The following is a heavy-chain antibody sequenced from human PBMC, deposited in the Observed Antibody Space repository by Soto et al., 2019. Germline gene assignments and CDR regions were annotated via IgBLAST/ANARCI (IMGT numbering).Heavy chain of an antibody. D-gene: IGHD5-12*01. CDR2: INSDGSST. V-gene: IGHV3-74*01. CDR3: ARDVIVATITPNYYYYYGMDV. CDR1: GFTFSSYW. Sequence: GGSLRLSCAASGFTFSSYWMHWVRQAPGKGLLWVSRINSDGSSTSYADSVKGRFTISRDDAKNSLYLQMNSLRAEDTAVYYCARDVIVATITPNYYYYYGMDVWGQGTTVTVSS. J-gene: IGHJ6*02.